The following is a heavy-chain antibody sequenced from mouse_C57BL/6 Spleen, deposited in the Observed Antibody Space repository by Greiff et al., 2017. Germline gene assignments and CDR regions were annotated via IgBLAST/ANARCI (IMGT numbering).Heavy chain of an antibody. Sequence: QVQLQQPGAELVRPGSSVKLSCKASGYTFTSYWMHWVKQRPIQGLEWIGNIDPSDSETPYNQQFKDKATLTVDKSSSTAYMQRSSLTSEDAAVYYCARLKNFWYFDVWGTGTTVTVSS. V-gene: IGHV1-52*01. CDR1: GYTFTSYW. J-gene: IGHJ1*03. CDR2: IDPSDSET. CDR3: ARLKNFWYFDV.